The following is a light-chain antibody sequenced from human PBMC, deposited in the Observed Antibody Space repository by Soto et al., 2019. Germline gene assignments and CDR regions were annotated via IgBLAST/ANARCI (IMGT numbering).Light chain of an antibody. J-gene: IGKJ5*01. CDR1: QSVDID. CDR3: QQYSTSPT. V-gene: IGKV3-20*01. CDR2: GTS. Sequence: EIVMTQSPATLSVSPGQRASLSCRASQSVDIDLAWYQQKRGQAPRLLLYGTSSRATGIPDRFSGSGSGTDFTLTISRLEPEDFAVYYCQQYSTSPTFGEGTRLEIK.